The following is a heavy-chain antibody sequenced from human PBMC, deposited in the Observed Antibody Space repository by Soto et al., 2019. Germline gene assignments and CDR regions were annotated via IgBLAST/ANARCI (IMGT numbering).Heavy chain of an antibody. D-gene: IGHD6-13*01. J-gene: IGHJ4*02. CDR1: GFIVSASY. CDR3: ARCSGWYGQCYFDC. V-gene: IGHV3-53*02. Sequence: DVQLVETGGGLIQPGGSLRLSCAATGFIVSASYMSWVRQAPGKGLEWVSVIYSDGRTYYADSVNGRFTISRDNSKNTLYLQMNSLSAEDTAVYYCARCSGWYGQCYFDCWGQGTLVTVSS. CDR2: IYSDGRT.